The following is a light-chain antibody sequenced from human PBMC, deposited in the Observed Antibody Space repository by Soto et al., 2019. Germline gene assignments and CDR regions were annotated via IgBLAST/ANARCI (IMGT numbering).Light chain of an antibody. V-gene: IGLV2-14*01. CDR3: SSYTSSSTYV. J-gene: IGLJ1*01. CDR1: SSDVGNYNY. CDR2: DVS. Sequence: QSVLTQPASVSGPPGQSTTISCTGTSSDVGNYNYVSWYQQHPGKAPKLMIYDVSNRPSGVSNRFSGSKSGITASLTISGLQAEDEADYYCSSYTSSSTYVFGTGTKVTVL.